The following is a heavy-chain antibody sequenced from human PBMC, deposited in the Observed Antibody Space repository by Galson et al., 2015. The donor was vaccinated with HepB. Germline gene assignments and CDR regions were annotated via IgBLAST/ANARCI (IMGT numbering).Heavy chain of an antibody. J-gene: IGHJ4*02. CDR1: GFTFDDYA. V-gene: IGHV3-9*01. CDR3: AKDYTSIVATTALFDY. CDR2: ISWNSGSI. D-gene: IGHD5-12*01. Sequence: SLRLSCAASGFTFDDYAMHWVRQAPGKGLEWVSGISWNSGSIGYADSVKGRFTISRDNAKNSLYLQMNSLRAEDTALYYCAKDYTSIVATTALFDYWGQGTLVTVSS.